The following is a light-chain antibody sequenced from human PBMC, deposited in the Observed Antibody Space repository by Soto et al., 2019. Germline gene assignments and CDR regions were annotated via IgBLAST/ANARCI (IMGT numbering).Light chain of an antibody. Sequence: QSVLTKSPSASASLGASVKLTCTLSSGHSSYAIAWHQQQPEKGPRYLMKLNSDGSHSKGDGIPDRFSGSSSGAERYLTISSLQSEDEADYYCQTWGTGLLVFGGGTKLTVL. CDR1: SGHSSYA. CDR2: LNSDGSH. V-gene: IGLV4-69*01. CDR3: QTWGTGLLV. J-gene: IGLJ3*02.